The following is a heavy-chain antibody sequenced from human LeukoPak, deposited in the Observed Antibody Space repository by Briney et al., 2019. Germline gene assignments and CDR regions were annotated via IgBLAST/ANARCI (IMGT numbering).Heavy chain of an antibody. V-gene: IGHV3-23*01. CDR2: ISGSGSTT. J-gene: IGHJ4*02. CDR1: GFSFSSYA. D-gene: IGHD3-10*01. Sequence: GGSLRLACAASGFSFSSYALSWVRRAPGKGLERVSGISGSGSTTVHTDYERGRFTVSRDNLKNTVYLQMNGLRDEDTPVYYCAKDAQGGSGSYSWGTFDHWGQGPLVSVSS. CDR3: AKDAQGGSGSYSWGTFDH.